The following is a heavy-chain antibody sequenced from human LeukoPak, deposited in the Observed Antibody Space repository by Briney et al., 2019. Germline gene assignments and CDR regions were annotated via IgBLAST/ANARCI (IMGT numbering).Heavy chain of an antibody. CDR3: ARVSDISVAAYFDY. CDR1: GFTFSDYY. CDR2: ISSSGSTI. J-gene: IGHJ4*02. Sequence: GGSLRLSCAASGFTFSDYYMSWIRQAPGKGLEWVSYISSSGSTIYYADSVKGRFTISRDNAKNSLYLQMNGLRAEDTALYYCARVSDISVAAYFDYWGQGTLVTVSS. D-gene: IGHD6-19*01. V-gene: IGHV3-11*01.